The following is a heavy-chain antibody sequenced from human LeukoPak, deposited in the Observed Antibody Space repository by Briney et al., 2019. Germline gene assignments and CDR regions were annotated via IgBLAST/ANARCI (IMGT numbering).Heavy chain of an antibody. D-gene: IGHD2-21*02. CDR2: IYPADSDT. J-gene: IGHJ4*02. V-gene: IGHV5-51*01. CDR1: GYDFTTYW. CDR3: ARGGPVVVTAIYFDY. Sequence: GESLKISCKGSGYDFTTYWIGWVRQMPGKGLEWMGVIYPADSDTTYSPSFQGQVTISTDKSISTAYLQWSSLKASDTAMYYCARGGPVVVTAIYFDYWGQGTLVTVSS.